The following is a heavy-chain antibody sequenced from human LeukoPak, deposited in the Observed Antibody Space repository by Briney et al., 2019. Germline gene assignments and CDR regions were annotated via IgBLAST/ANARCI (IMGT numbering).Heavy chain of an antibody. CDR2: IDPADGEV. CDR3: ATEPFLGAYYFDS. V-gene: IGHV1-69-2*01. CDR1: GYTSKEYY. Sequence: GASGKVSCKASGYTSKEYYIHWVQQAPGRGLEWMGRIDPADGEVIYAEAFQGRLTMSADASIDTAYLDLSSLTYVDTAVYYCATEPFLGAYYFDSWGQGTLVTVSS. J-gene: IGHJ4*02. D-gene: IGHD3-16*01.